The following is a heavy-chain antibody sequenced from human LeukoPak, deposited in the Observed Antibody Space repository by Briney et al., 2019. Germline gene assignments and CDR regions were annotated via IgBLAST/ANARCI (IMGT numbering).Heavy chain of an antibody. V-gene: IGHV1-69*05. J-gene: IGHJ5*02. CDR1: GGTFSSYA. D-gene: IGHD2-15*01. Sequence: SVKVSCKASGGTFSSYAISWVRQAPGQGLEWMGGIIPIFGTANYAQKFQGRVTITTDESTSTAYMELSSLRSEDTAVYYCAGGSRIYNWFDPWGQGTLVTVSS. CDR3: AGGSRIYNWFDP. CDR2: IIPIFGTA.